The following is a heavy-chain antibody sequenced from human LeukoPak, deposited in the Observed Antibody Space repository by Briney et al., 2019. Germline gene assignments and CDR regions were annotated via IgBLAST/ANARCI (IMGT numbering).Heavy chain of an antibody. CDR3: ARTIMTYNWFDP. V-gene: IGHV4-34*01. Sequence: PSETLSLTCAVYGGSFSGYYWSWIRQPPGKGLEWIGEINHSGSTNYNPSLKSRVTISVDTSKNQFSLKLSSVTAADTAVYYCARTIMTYNWFDPWGQGTLVTVSS. CDR1: GGSFSGYY. D-gene: IGHD2-21*02. J-gene: IGHJ5*02. CDR2: INHSGST.